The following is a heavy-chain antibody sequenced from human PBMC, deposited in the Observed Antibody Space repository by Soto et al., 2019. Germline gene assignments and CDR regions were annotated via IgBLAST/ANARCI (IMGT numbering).Heavy chain of an antibody. CDR1: GGSFIGYY. J-gene: IGHJ4*02. D-gene: IGHD3-9*01. V-gene: IGHV4-34*01. CDR2: INHSGST. CDR3: ARAVKDILTGYYTFDY. Sequence: PSETLSLTCAVYGGSFIGYYWSWIRQPPGKGLEWIGEINHSGSTNYNPSLKSRVTISVDTSKNQFSLKLSSVTAADTAVYYCARAVKDILTGYYTFDYWGQGTLVTVSS.